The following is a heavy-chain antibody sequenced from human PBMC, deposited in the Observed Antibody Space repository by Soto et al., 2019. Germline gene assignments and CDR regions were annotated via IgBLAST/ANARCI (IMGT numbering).Heavy chain of an antibody. CDR2: ISAYNGNT. CDR1: GYTFSNYG. J-gene: IGHJ4*02. D-gene: IGHD5-12*01. CDR3: ARDLVPGYTGFSDY. Sequence: ASVKVSCKTSGYTFSNYGINWRRQAPGQGLEWMGWISAYNGNTNFAQKLQGRVSLTTDTSSTTAYMELRSLTSDDTAVYYCARDLVPGYTGFSDYWGQGTLVTVS. V-gene: IGHV1-18*01.